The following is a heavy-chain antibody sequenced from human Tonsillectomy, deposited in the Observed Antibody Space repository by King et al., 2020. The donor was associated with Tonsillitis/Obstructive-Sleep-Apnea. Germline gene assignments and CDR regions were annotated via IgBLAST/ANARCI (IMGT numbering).Heavy chain of an antibody. Sequence: VQLQESGPGLVKPSGTLSLTCAVSGGSISRSNWWSWVRQPPGKGLERIGEIYHSGSTKYNPSLESRVTISVDKSENLFSLNLSSVTVADTAVYYCARVWGGYYGSGSPREYYYYMDVWGKGTTVTVSS. J-gene: IGHJ6*03. D-gene: IGHD3-10*01. V-gene: IGHV4-4*02. CDR3: ARVWGGYYGSGSPREYYYYMDV. CDR2: IYHSGST. CDR1: GGSISRSNW.